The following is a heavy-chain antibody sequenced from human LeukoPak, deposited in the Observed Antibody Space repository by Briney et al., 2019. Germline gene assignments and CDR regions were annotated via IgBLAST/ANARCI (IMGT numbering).Heavy chain of an antibody. CDR3: ARGKGGSGSYYPWG. V-gene: IGHV4-59*12. CDR2: IYYSGST. CDR1: DGSISSYY. D-gene: IGHD3-10*01. J-gene: IGHJ4*02. Sequence: SETLSLTCTVSDGSISSYYWSWIRQPPGKGLEWIGYIYYSGSTNYNPSLKSRLTLSVDTSKNQFSLKLSSVTAADTAVYYCARGKGGSGSYYPWGWGQGTLVTVSS.